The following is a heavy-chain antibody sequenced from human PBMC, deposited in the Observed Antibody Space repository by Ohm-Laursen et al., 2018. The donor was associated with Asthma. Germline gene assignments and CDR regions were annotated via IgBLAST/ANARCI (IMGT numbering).Heavy chain of an antibody. J-gene: IGHJ6*02. D-gene: IGHD3-16*01. CDR2: INPSGGST. Sequence: ASVKVSCKASGYTFTSYYMHWVRQAPGQELEWMGIINPSGGSTSYAQKFQGRVTMTRDTSTSTVYMELSSLRSEDTAVYYCASTAAPLDKFGGVPDYYYYYGMDVWGQGTTVTVSS. CDR1: GYTFTSYY. CDR3: ASTAAPLDKFGGVPDYYYYYGMDV. V-gene: IGHV1-46*03.